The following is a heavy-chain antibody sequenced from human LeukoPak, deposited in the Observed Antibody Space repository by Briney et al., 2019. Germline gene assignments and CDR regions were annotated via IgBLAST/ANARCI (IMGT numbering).Heavy chain of an antibody. CDR1: SGSFSGYY. CDR2: INHSGST. V-gene: IGHV4-34*01. J-gene: IGHJ6*03. D-gene: IGHD6-13*01. CDR3: ARGSSSWYVAYYYYYMDV. Sequence: SETLSLTCAVYSGSFSGYYWSWIRQPPGKGLEWIGEINHSGSTNYNPSLKSRVTISVDTSKNQFSLKLSSVTAADTAVYYCARGSSSWYVAYYYYYMDVWGKGTTVTVSS.